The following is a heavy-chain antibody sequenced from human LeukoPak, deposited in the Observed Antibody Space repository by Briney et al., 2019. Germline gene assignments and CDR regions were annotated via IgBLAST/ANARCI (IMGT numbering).Heavy chain of an antibody. Sequence: ASVKVSCKASGYTFTDYYIHWVRQAPGQGLQWMGWINPNSGDTNYAQKFRGRVTMTRDTSISTAYMELSRLRSDDTAVYYCARDHGSYDIKTAAWFDPWGQGTLVTVSS. CDR1: GYTFTDYY. CDR3: ARDHGSYDIKTAAWFDP. V-gene: IGHV1-2*02. J-gene: IGHJ5*02. CDR2: INPNSGDT. D-gene: IGHD3-9*01.